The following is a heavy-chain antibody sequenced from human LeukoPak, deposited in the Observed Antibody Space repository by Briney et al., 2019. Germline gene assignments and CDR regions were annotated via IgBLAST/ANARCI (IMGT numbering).Heavy chain of an antibody. Sequence: ASVKVSCKASGYTFTGYYMHWVRQAPGQGLEWMEWINPNSGGTNYAQKFQGRVTMTRDTSISTAYMELSRLRSDDTAVYYCARPFGGDAGDWFDPWGQGTLVTVSS. CDR2: INPNSGGT. J-gene: IGHJ5*02. CDR1: GYTFTGYY. CDR3: ARPFGGDAGDWFDP. V-gene: IGHV1-2*02. D-gene: IGHD3-3*01.